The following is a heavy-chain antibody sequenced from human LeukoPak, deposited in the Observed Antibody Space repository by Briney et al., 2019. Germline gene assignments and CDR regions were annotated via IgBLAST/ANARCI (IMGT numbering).Heavy chain of an antibody. J-gene: IGHJ4*02. CDR3: ARHLSGVTGYTYGRGIDY. Sequence: GGSLRLSCAASGFTFSSYWMSWVRQAPGKGLEWVANIKKDGSEKYYVDSVKGRFTISRDNAKTSLYLQMISLRAEDTAVYYCARHLSGVTGYTYGRGIDYWGQGTLVTVSA. V-gene: IGHV3-7*01. D-gene: IGHD5-18*01. CDR2: IKKDGSEK. CDR1: GFTFSSYW.